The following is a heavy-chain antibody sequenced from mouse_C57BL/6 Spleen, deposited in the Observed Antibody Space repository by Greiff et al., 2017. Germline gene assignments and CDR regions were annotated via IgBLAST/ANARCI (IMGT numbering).Heavy chain of an antibody. D-gene: IGHD1-1*01. CDR2: INYDGSST. CDR3: ARRDYGSSYWYFDV. CDR1: GFTFSDYY. V-gene: IGHV5-16*01. J-gene: IGHJ1*03. Sequence: EVKLMESEGGLMQPGSSMKLSCTASGFTFSDYYMAWVRQVPEKGLEWVANINYDGSSTYYLDSLKSRFIISRDNAKNILYLQMSSLKSEDTATYYCARRDYGSSYWYFDVWGTGTTVTVSS.